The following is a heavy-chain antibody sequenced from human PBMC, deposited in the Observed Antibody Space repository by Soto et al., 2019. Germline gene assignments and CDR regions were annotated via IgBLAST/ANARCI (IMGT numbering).Heavy chain of an antibody. J-gene: IGHJ4*02. CDR1: GFSLSTSGVG. Sequence: QITLKESGPTLVKPTQTLTLTCTFSGFSLSTSGVGVAWIRQPPGKALEWLALIYWDDDKRYSPSRKSRLTITKDTSKNQVVHTMTNMDPVDTATYYCAHSGIADNGLDYWGQGTLVTVSS. CDR3: AHSGIADNGLDY. D-gene: IGHD6-13*01. CDR2: IYWDDDK. V-gene: IGHV2-5*02.